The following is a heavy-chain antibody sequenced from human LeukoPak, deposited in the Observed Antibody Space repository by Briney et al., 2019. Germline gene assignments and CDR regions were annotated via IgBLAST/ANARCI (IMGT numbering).Heavy chain of an antibody. Sequence: ASVKVSCKASGYTFTGYDINWLRQATGPGLEWMGWMNPNSGNTGYAQKFQGRVTMTRNTSINTAYMELSSLKSDDTAVYYCARGHGSGFDPWGQGTLVTVSS. D-gene: IGHD3-10*01. CDR2: MNPNSGNT. CDR1: GYTFTGYD. J-gene: IGHJ5*02. V-gene: IGHV1-8*01. CDR3: ARGHGSGFDP.